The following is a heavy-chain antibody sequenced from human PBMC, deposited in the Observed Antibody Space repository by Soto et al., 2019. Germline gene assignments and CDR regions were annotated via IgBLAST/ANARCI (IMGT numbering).Heavy chain of an antibody. CDR2: ISSSSSTI. CDR3: ARSGYDDI. J-gene: IGHJ3*02. D-gene: IGHD2-2*01. CDR1: GFTFSSYS. Sequence: EVQLVESGGGWVQPGGSLRLSCAASGFTFSSYSMNWVRQAPGEGLERVSYISSSSSTIYYADSVKGRFTISRDNAKNSLSLQMTSLRDEDTAVYCCARSGYDDIWGQGTTVTVSS. V-gene: IGHV3-48*02.